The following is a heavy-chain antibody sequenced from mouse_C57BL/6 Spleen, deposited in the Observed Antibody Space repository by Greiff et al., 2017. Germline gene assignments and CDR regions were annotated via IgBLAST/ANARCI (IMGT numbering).Heavy chain of an antibody. CDR2: IYPSDSET. D-gene: IGHD1-1*01. Sequence: VQLQQPGAELVRPGSSVKLSCKASGYTFTSYWMDWVKQRPGQGLEWIGNIYPSDSETHYNQKFKDKATLTVDKSSSTAYMQLSSLTSEDSAVYYCARWVLGSSYRYYFDYWGQGTTLTVSS. V-gene: IGHV1-61*01. J-gene: IGHJ2*01. CDR3: ARWVLGSSYRYYFDY. CDR1: GYTFTSYW.